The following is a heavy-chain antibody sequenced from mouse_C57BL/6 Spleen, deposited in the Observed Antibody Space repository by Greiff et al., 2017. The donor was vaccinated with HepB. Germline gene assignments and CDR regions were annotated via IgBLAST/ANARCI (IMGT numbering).Heavy chain of an antibody. Sequence: QVQLQQPGTELVKPGASVKLSCKASGYTFTSYWMHWVKQRPGQGLEWIGNINPSNGGTNYNEKFKSKATLTVDKSSSTAYMQLSSLTSEDSAVYYCARSESYCSNHYAMDYWGQGTSVTVSS. J-gene: IGHJ4*01. CDR2: INPSNGGT. D-gene: IGHD2-5*01. V-gene: IGHV1-53*01. CDR1: GYTFTSYW. CDR3: ARSESYCSNHYAMDY.